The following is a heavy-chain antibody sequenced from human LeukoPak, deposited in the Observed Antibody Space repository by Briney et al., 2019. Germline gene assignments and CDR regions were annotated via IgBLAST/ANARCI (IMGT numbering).Heavy chain of an antibody. CDR1: GGSISSSSYY. CDR2: ICYSGST. J-gene: IGHJ3*02. Sequence: SETLSLTCTVSGGSISSSSYYWGWIRQPPGKGLEWIGSICYSGSTYYNPSLKSRVTISVDTSKNQFSLKLSSVTAADTAVYYCARTTLLEWYAFDIWGQGTMVTVSS. D-gene: IGHD3-3*01. V-gene: IGHV4-39*07. CDR3: ARTTLLEWYAFDI.